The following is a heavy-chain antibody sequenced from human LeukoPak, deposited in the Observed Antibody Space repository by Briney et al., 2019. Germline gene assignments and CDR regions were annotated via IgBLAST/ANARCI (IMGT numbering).Heavy chain of an antibody. CDR1: GGSISSYY. D-gene: IGHD5-18*01. Sequence: PSETLSLTCTVSGGSISSYYWSWIRQPPGKGLEWIGYIYYSGSTNYNPSLKSRVTISVDTSKNQFSLKLSSVTAADTAVYYCASGIVDTAMVTFDYWGQGTLVTVSS. J-gene: IGHJ4*02. CDR2: IYYSGST. CDR3: ASGIVDTAMVTFDY. V-gene: IGHV4-59*01.